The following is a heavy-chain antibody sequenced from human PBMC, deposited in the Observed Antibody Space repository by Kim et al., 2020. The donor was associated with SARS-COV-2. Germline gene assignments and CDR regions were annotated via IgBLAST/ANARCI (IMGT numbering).Heavy chain of an antibody. CDR2: ISWNSGSI. CDR1: GFTFGDYA. CDR3: AKVATGYTSSWYDFDY. V-gene: IGHV3-9*01. Sequence: GGSLRLSCAASGFTFGDYAMHWVRQAPGKGLEWVSGISWNSGSIAYADSVKGRFTISRDNAKNSLYLQMNSLRAEDTALYYCAKVATGYTSSWYDFDYWGQGTLVTVSS. D-gene: IGHD6-13*01. J-gene: IGHJ4*02.